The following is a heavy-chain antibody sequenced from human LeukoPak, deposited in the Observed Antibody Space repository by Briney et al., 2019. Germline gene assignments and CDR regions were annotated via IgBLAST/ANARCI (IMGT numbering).Heavy chain of an antibody. Sequence: GRSLRLSCAASGFTFSSYGMHWVRQAPGKGLEWVAVISYDGSNKYYADSVKGRFPISRDNSKNTLYLQMNSLRAEDTAVYYCAKSVVATRYLVDYWGQGTLVTVSS. V-gene: IGHV3-30*18. D-gene: IGHD5-12*01. CDR1: GFTFSSYG. CDR2: ISYDGSNK. J-gene: IGHJ4*02. CDR3: AKSVVATRYLVDY.